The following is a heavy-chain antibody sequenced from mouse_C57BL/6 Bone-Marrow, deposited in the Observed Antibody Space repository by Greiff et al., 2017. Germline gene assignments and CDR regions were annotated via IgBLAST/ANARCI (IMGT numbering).Heavy chain of an antibody. CDR1: GYTFTNYW. V-gene: IGHV1-63*01. J-gene: IGHJ3*01. CDR2: IYPGGGYT. D-gene: IGHD2-3*01. CDR3: ARDDSYSFAY. Sequence: QFQLQQSEAELVRPGTSVKMSCKASGYTFTNYWIGWAKQRPGHGLEWIGDIYPGGGYTNYNEKFKGKATLTADKSSSTTYMQLSSLTSEDSAIEYCARDDSYSFAYWGQGTLVTVSA.